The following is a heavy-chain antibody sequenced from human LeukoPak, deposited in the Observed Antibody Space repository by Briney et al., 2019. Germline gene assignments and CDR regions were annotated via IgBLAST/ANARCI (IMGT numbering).Heavy chain of an antibody. CDR1: GFTFSSYS. Sequence: PGGSLRLSCTASGFTFSSYSLNWVRQAPGKGLEWVSSVSTGSNYIYYADSVKGRFTISRDNDKNSLYLQMNSLRVEDTAVYYCARIYYGSGTYYNTIDYWGQGALVTVSS. CDR2: VSTGSNYI. J-gene: IGHJ4*02. D-gene: IGHD3-10*01. CDR3: ARIYYGSGTYYNTIDY. V-gene: IGHV3-21*01.